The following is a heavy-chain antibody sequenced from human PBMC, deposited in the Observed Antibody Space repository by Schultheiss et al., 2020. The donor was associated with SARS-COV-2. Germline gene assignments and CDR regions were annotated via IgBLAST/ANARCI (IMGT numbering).Heavy chain of an antibody. J-gene: IGHJ4*02. CDR1: GFTFSSYA. CDR2: IGNAGDT. V-gene: IGHV3/OR16-10*01. D-gene: IGHD3-10*01. CDR3: ASSAMVRGELHYFDY. Sequence: GESLNISCAASGFTFSSYAMHWVRQAPGKGLEWVSAIGNAGDTYYADSVKGRFTISRENAKNSLYLQMNSLRAEDTAVYYCASSAMVRGELHYFDYWGQGTLVTVSS.